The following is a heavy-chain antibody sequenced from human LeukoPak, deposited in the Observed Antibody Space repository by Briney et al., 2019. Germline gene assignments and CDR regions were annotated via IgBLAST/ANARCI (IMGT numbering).Heavy chain of an antibody. D-gene: IGHD6-13*01. CDR1: GGTFSSYA. CDR3: ARGGYGRNWFDP. CDR2: IIPIFGTA. V-gene: IGHV1-69*13. J-gene: IGHJ5*02. Sequence: SVKVSCKASGGTFSSYAISWVRQAPGQGLEWMGGIIPIFGTANYAQKFQGRVTITADESTSTAHMELSSLRSEDTAVYYCARGGYGRNWFDPWGQGTLVTVSS.